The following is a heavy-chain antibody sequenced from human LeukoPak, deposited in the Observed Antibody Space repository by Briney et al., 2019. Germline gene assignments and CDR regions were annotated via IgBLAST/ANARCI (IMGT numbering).Heavy chain of an antibody. CDR3: ARQAYYYDSLGY. CDR1: GYTFTSYD. J-gene: IGHJ4*02. V-gene: IGHV1-2*02. CDR2: INPNSGGT. D-gene: IGHD3-22*01. Sequence: ASVKVSCKASGYTFTSYDINWVRQATGQGLEWMGWINPNSGGTSYAQKFQGRVTMTRDTSISTAYMELSRLRSDDTAVYYCARQAYYYDSLGYWGQGTLVTVSS.